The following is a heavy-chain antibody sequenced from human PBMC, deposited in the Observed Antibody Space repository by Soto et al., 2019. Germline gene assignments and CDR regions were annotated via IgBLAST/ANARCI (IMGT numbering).Heavy chain of an antibody. Sequence: QVQLVQSGAEVKKPGSSVKVSCKSSRGTFNSYAISWVRQAPGEGLEWMAGIIPIFGTTNYAQRFQDRVTLTANKSTSTAYMELSSLKSEDTAVYYCARPSRNYYSLDSWCQGTLVTVSS. D-gene: IGHD2-21*02. CDR2: IIPIFGTT. CDR1: RGTFNSYA. J-gene: IGHJ4*02. V-gene: IGHV1-69*06. CDR3: ARPSRNYYSLDS.